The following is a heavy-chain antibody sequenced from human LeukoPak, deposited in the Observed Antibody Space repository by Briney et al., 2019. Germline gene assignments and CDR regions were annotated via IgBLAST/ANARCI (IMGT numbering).Heavy chain of an antibody. Sequence: SETLSLTCTVSGGSISWYYWSWIRQPPGKGLEWIGYIYYSGSTNYNPSLKSRVTISVDTSKNQFSLKLSSVTAADTAVYYCARAGRGGYNQVDYWGQGTLVTVSS. V-gene: IGHV4-59*01. J-gene: IGHJ4*02. CDR3: ARAGRGGYNQVDY. CDR1: GGSISWYY. D-gene: IGHD5-24*01. CDR2: IYYSGST.